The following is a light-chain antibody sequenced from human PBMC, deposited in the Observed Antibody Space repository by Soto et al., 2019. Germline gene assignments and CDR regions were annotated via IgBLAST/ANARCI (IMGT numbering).Light chain of an antibody. CDR3: LQYYSYPKT. J-gene: IGKJ1*01. Sequence: DIQMTQSPSSLSASVGDRVTITCRASQGIGNDLGWHQQKPGKAPKRLIYAASTLQSGVPSRFSGSGSGTEFPLTISSLQPEDFATYYCLQYYSYPKTFGQGTNVEIK. CDR2: AAS. V-gene: IGKV1-17*01. CDR1: QGIGND.